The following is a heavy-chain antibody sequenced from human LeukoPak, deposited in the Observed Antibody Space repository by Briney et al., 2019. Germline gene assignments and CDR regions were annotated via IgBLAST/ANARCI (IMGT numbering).Heavy chain of an antibody. J-gene: IGHJ4*02. CDR3: ARGIGYSYGLFDY. V-gene: IGHV1-69*05. CDR2: IIPIFGTA. CDR1: GGTFRSYA. D-gene: IGHD5-18*01. Sequence: SVKVSXKASGGTFRSYAISWVRQAPGQGLEWMGRIIPIFGTANYAQKFQGRVTITTDESTSTAYMELSSLRSEDTAVYYCARGIGYSYGLFDYWGQGTLVTVSS.